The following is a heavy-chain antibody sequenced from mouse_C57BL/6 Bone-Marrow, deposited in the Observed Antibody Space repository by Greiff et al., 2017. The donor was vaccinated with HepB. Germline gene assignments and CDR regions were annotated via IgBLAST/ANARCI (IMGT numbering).Heavy chain of an antibody. V-gene: IGHV3-6*01. Sequence: VQLQQSGPGLVKPSQSLSLTCSVTGYSITSGYYWNWIRQFPGNKLEWMGYISYDGSNNYNPSLKNRIAITRDTSKNQFFLKLNSVTTEDTATYYCAREEGRTGSDFDYWGKGTTLTVSS. CDR3: AREEGRTGSDFDY. J-gene: IGHJ2*01. CDR1: GYSITSGYY. CDR2: ISYDGSN. D-gene: IGHD4-1*01.